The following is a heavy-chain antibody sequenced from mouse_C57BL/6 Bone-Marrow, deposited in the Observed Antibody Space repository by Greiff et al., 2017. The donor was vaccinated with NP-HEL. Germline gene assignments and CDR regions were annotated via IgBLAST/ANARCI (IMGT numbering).Heavy chain of an antibody. CDR2: INPNNGGT. CDR3: ARWLRYYFDY. V-gene: IGHV1-26*01. D-gene: IGHD2-2*01. CDR1: GYTFTDYY. J-gene: IGHJ2*01. Sequence: EVQLQQSGPELVKPGASVKISCKASGYTFTDYYMNWVKQSHGKSLEWIGDINPNNGGTSYNQKFKGKATLTVDKSSSTAYMELRSLTSEDSAVYYCARWLRYYFDYWGQGTTLTVSS.